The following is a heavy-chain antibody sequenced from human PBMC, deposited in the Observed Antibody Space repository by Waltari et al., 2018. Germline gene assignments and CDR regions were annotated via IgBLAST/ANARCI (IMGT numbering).Heavy chain of an antibody. D-gene: IGHD2-15*01. CDR2: VDPEDGET. V-gene: IGHV1-69-2*01. J-gene: IGHJ5*02. Sequence: EVQRVQSGAEVKKPGATVKITCKVSGYTFTDYYMHWVQQAPGKGLEWMGLVDPEDGETIYAEKFQGRVTITADTSTDTAYMELCSLRSEDTAVYYCATFRYCSGGSCYGWFDPWGQGTLVTVSS. CDR3: ATFRYCSGGSCYGWFDP. CDR1: GYTFTDYY.